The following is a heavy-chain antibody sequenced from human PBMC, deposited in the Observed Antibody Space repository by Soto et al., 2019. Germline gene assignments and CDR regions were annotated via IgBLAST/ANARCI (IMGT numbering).Heavy chain of an antibody. J-gene: IGHJ4*02. CDR1: GFTFSSYS. Sequence: GGSLRLSCAASGFTFSSYSMNWVRQAPGKGLEWVSYISSSSSTIYYADSVKGRFTISRDNARNSLYLQMNSLRDEDTAVYYCARGQYYYDSSGYLYWGQGTLVTVSS. D-gene: IGHD3-22*01. V-gene: IGHV3-48*02. CDR2: ISSSSSTI. CDR3: ARGQYYYDSSGYLY.